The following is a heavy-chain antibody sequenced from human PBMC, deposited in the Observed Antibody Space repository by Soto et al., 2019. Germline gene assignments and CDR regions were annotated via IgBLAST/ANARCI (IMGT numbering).Heavy chain of an antibody. CDR3: AREVTTNGVNWFDP. D-gene: IGHD3-22*01. Sequence: QVQLVQSGAEVKKPGSSVKVSCKDSGGTFSSYAISWVRQAPGQGLAWMGGIIPIFGTANYAQKFQGRVTITEDESTSTAYMELSSLRSEDTAVYYCAREVTTNGVNWFDPWGQGTLVTVSS. CDR2: IIPIFGTA. V-gene: IGHV1-69*01. CDR1: GGTFSSYA. J-gene: IGHJ5*02.